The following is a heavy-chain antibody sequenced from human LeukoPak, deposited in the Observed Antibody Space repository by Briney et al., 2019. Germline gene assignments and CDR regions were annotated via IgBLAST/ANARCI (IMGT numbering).Heavy chain of an antibody. D-gene: IGHD1-26*01. V-gene: IGHV4-61*02. J-gene: IGHJ6*03. Sequence: SQTPSLTCTVSGGSISSGSYYWSWIRQPAGKGLEWIGRIYTSGSTNYNPSLKSRVTISVDTSKNQFSLKLSSVTAADTAVYYCARWENYYYYMDVWGKGTTVTVSS. CDR1: GGSISSGSYY. CDR2: IYTSGST. CDR3: ARWENYYYYMDV.